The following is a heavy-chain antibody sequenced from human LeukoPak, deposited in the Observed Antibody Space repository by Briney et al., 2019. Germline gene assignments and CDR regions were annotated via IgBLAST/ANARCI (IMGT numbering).Heavy chain of an antibody. Sequence: GGSLRLSCAASGFTFSSYAMSWVRQAPGKGLEWVSAISGSGGSTYYADSVKGRFTISRDNSKNTLYLQMNSLRAEDTAIYYCAKGQLVRGEFDYWGQGTLVTVSS. CDR2: ISGSGGST. CDR3: AKGQLVRGEFDY. D-gene: IGHD6-6*01. CDR1: GFTFSSYA. J-gene: IGHJ4*02. V-gene: IGHV3-23*01.